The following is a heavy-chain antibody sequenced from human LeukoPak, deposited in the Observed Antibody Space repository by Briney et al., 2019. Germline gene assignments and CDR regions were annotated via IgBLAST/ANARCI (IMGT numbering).Heavy chain of an antibody. Sequence: SETLSLTCTVSGGSISSSSYYWGWIRQPPGKGLEWIGSIYYSGSTYYNPSLKSRVTISVDTSKNQFSLKLSSVTAADTAVYYCARLRRDYYYMDVWGKGTTVTVSS. CDR2: IYYSGST. V-gene: IGHV4-39*01. CDR3: ARLRRDYYYMDV. CDR1: GGSISSSSYY. J-gene: IGHJ6*03. D-gene: IGHD4-17*01.